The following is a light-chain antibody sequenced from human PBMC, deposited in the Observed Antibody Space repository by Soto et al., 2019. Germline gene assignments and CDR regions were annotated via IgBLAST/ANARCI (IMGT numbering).Light chain of an antibody. CDR2: GAS. Sequence: EIVMTQSPATLSVSPGERATLSCRASQSVSSNLAWYQQKPGQAPRLLIYGASTRATGIPARFSGSGSGTEFTLTISSLQSLDFAVYYCQQDNNWPRTFGQGNMV. CDR1: QSVSSN. CDR3: QQDNNWPRT. J-gene: IGKJ1*01. V-gene: IGKV3-15*01.